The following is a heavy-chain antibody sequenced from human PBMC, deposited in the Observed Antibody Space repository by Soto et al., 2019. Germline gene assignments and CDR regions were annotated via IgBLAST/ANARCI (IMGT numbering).Heavy chain of an antibody. CDR3: AIPEVTYYYDSSGTHDAFDI. D-gene: IGHD3-22*01. Sequence: GGSLRLSCAASGFTFSSYAMSWVRQAPGKGLKWVSAISGSGGSTYYADSVKGRFTISRDNSKNTLYLQMNSLRAEDTAVYYCAIPEVTYYYDSSGTHDAFDIWGQGTMVTVSS. V-gene: IGHV3-23*01. CDR1: GFTFSSYA. J-gene: IGHJ3*02. CDR2: ISGSGGST.